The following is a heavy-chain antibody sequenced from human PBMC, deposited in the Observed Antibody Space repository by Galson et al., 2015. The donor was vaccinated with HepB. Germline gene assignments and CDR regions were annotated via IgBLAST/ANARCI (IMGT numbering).Heavy chain of an antibody. CDR2: ISYDGSNK. J-gene: IGHJ6*02. CDR1: GFTFSSYG. Sequence: SLRLSCAASGFTFSSYGIHWVRQAAGKGLEWVAVISYDGSNKYYADSVKGRFTISRDNSKNTLYLQMNSLRPEDTAVYYCAKDIARDSSGYYYLYGMDVWGQGTTVTVPS. V-gene: IGHV3-30*18. CDR3: AKDIARDSSGYYYLYGMDV. D-gene: IGHD3-22*01.